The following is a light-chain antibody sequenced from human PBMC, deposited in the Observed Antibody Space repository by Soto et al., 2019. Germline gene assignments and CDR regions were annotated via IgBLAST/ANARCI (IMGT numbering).Light chain of an antibody. CDR1: QSVSSY. Sequence: EIVLTQSPATLSLSPGERATLSCRASQSVSSYLAWYQQKPGQAPRLLIYDASNRATGIPARFSGSGSGTDFTLTISSLEPEDFAVYYSQQRSNWPIFGQGTKLEIK. CDR3: QQRSNWPI. V-gene: IGKV3-11*01. CDR2: DAS. J-gene: IGKJ2*01.